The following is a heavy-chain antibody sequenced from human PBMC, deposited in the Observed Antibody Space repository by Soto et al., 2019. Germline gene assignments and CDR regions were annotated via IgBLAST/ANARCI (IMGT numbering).Heavy chain of an antibody. J-gene: IGHJ5*02. Sequence: SVKVSCKASGGTFSSYAISWVRQAPGQGLEWMGGIIPIFGTANYAQKFQGRVTITADESTSTAYMELSSLRSEDTAVYYCAAAAPGPNWFDPWGQGTLVTVSS. D-gene: IGHD6-13*01. V-gene: IGHV1-69*13. CDR3: AAAAPGPNWFDP. CDR1: GGTFSSYA. CDR2: IIPIFGTA.